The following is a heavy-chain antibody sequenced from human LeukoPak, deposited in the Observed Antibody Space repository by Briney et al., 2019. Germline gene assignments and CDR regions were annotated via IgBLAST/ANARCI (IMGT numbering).Heavy chain of an antibody. CDR1: GGSFSGYY. D-gene: IGHD6-13*01. V-gene: IGHV4-4*07. Sequence: PSETLSLTCAVYGGSFSGYYWSWIRQPAGKGLEWIGRIYTSGSTNYNPSLKGRVTISVDTSKNQFSLKLSSVTAADTALYYCARDGSAAAYSSRGDYSYMDVWGKGTTVTISS. CDR2: IYTSGST. CDR3: ARDGSAAAYSSRGDYSYMDV. J-gene: IGHJ6*03.